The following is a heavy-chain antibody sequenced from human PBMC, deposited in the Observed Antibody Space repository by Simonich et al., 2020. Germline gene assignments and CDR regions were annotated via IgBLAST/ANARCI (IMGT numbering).Heavy chain of an antibody. D-gene: IGHD1-1*01. CDR2: INNSGSN. V-gene: IGHV4-34*01. CDR1: GGSFSGYY. J-gene: IGHJ3*02. Sequence: QVQLQQWGAGLLKPSETLSPTCAVYGGSFSGYYWCWIRQPPGKGVEWIGEINNSGSNNYNPSLKSRVTISVDTSQNQCSLMLSSVTAADTAVYYCARGKGWKNAFDIWGQGTMVTVSS. CDR3: ARGKGWKNAFDI.